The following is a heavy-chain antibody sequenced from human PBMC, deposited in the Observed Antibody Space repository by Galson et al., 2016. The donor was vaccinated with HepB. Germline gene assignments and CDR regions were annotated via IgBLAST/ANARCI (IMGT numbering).Heavy chain of an antibody. Sequence: SLRLSCAASGFIFSNFGFHWVRQAPGKGWEWVAVMLSDADNKYYAEFVKGRFTISGDNSKNTLYRQMNSLRAEETAVYYCARDLFLGGPVRDPWGQGTLVIVSS. V-gene: IGHV3-33*01. J-gene: IGHJ5*02. D-gene: IGHD3-16*01. CDR3: ARDLFLGGPVRDP. CDR1: GFIFSNFG. CDR2: MLSDADNK.